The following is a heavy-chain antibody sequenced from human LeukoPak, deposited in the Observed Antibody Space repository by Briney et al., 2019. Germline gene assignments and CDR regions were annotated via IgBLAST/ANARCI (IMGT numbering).Heavy chain of an antibody. CDR3: ARGGHDYYDRSGYYYMSAFDI. Sequence: GRSLTLSCAASGFTLSSYGTHWVRQAPGKGLEWVAVIWYDGTNRYYVDSVRGRFTISRDNSKNTLYLQMNSLRAEDTAVYYCARGGHDYYDRSGYYYMSAFDIWGQGTMVTVSS. CDR2: IWYDGTNR. J-gene: IGHJ3*02. V-gene: IGHV3-33*01. CDR1: GFTLSSYG. D-gene: IGHD3-22*01.